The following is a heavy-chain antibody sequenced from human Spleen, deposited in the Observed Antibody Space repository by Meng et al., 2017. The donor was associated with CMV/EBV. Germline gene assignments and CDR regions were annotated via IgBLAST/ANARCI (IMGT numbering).Heavy chain of an antibody. CDR1: GYTFTSYA. CDR3: AAANTATGYYYYYGMDV. CDR2: SNAGNGNT. D-gene: IGHD5-18*01. Sequence: ASVKVSCKASGYTFTSYAMHWVRQAPGQRLEWMGWSNAGNGNTKYSQEFQGRVTITRDTSASTAYMELSSLRSEDTAVYYCAAANTATGYYYYYGMDVWGQGTTVTVSS. J-gene: IGHJ6*02. V-gene: IGHV1-3*02.